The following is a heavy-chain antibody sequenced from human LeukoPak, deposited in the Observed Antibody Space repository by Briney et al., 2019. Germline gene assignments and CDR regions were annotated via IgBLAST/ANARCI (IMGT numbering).Heavy chain of an antibody. J-gene: IGHJ3*02. V-gene: IGHV1-69*05. CDR1: GGTFSSYA. Sequence: SVKVSCKASGGTFSSYAISWVRQAPGQGLEWMGRIIPIFGTANYAQKFQGRVTITTDESTSTAYMELSSLRSEDTAVYYCAKTAYYYDSSGYYYADAFDIWGQGTMVTVSS. D-gene: IGHD3-22*01. CDR2: IIPIFGTA. CDR3: AKTAYYYDSSGYYYADAFDI.